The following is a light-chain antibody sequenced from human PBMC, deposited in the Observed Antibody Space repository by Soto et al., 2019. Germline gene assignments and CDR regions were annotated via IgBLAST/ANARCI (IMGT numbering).Light chain of an antibody. J-gene: IGLJ2*01. Sequence: QSVLTQPPSVSGAPGQRVTISCTGTSSNIGAGYDVHWYQQLPGTAPKLLIYGNSNRPSGVPDRLSGSRSGTYASLAITGLKAEDEADYYYQSYGSSLSGYVVFGGVTKLTVL. CDR1: SSNIGAGYD. V-gene: IGLV1-40*01. CDR2: GNS. CDR3: QSYGSSLSGYVV.